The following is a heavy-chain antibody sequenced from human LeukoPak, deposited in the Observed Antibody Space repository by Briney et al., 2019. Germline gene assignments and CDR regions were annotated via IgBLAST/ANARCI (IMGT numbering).Heavy chain of an antibody. J-gene: IGHJ4*02. CDR2: INSDGSGT. D-gene: IGHD5-18*01. CDR1: GFSFSSNW. CDR3: ARGEYNYNYYFDY. V-gene: IGHV3-74*01. Sequence: GGSLRLSCAASGFSFSSNWMHWVRRAPGKGLVWVSRINSDGSGTSYADSVKGRFTISRDNVKNTLYLQMNSLRAEDTAVCYCARGEYNYNYYFDYWGQGTLVTVSS.